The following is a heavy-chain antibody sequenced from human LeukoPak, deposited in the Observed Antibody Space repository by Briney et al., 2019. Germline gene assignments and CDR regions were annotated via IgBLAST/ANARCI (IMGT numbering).Heavy chain of an antibody. CDR1: GYTFTGYY. CDR3: ARDRGVVVTTMGLAY. J-gene: IGHJ4*02. CDR2: ISAHNGNT. D-gene: IGHD2-21*02. Sequence: ASVKVSCKASGYTFTGYYMHWVRQAPGQGLEWMGWISAHNGNTNYAQNLQGRITMTTDTSTSTAYMELRSLRSDDTAVYYCARDRGVVVTTMGLAYWGQGTLVTVSS. V-gene: IGHV1-18*04.